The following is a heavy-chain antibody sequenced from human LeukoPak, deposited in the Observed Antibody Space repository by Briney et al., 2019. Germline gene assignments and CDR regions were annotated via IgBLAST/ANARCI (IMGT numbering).Heavy chain of an antibody. Sequence: PGGSLRLSCAGSGFSFSSHWLHWVRQVPGKGLEWVARISGDGIAINYADSVKGRFTISRDNAKNTVYLQMNSLRVEDTAVFYCARGGSPFYWGRGTPVTVSS. CDR1: GFSFSSHW. V-gene: IGHV3-74*01. CDR2: ISGDGIAI. J-gene: IGHJ4*02. D-gene: IGHD3-10*01. CDR3: ARGGSPFY.